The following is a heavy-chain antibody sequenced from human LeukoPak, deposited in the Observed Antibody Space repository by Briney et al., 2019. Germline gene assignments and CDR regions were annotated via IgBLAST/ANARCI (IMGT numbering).Heavy chain of an antibody. Sequence: GTSVKVSCKASGGTFISYAISWVRQAPGQGLEWMGGIIPIFGTANYAQKFQGRVTITADESTSTAYMELSSLRSEDTAVYYCARDRAPYYYDSSGYYPDYWGQGTLVTVSS. CDR1: GGTFISYA. J-gene: IGHJ4*02. CDR3: ARDRAPYYYDSSGYYPDY. CDR2: IIPIFGTA. V-gene: IGHV1-69*13. D-gene: IGHD3-22*01.